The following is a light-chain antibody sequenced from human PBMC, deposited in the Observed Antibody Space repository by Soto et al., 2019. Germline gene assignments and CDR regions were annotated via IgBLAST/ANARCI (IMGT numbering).Light chain of an antibody. Sequence: QSVLTQPPSASRTPGQRVSISCSGSTSNIGSNYVYWYQQLPGAAPKLLMYSDSVRPSGVPDRFSGSKSGTSASLAVSGLRSEDEAAYYCAAWDNSLSVVLFGGGTKLTVL. CDR1: TSNIGSNY. V-gene: IGLV1-47*02. J-gene: IGLJ2*01. CDR2: SDS. CDR3: AAWDNSLSVVL.